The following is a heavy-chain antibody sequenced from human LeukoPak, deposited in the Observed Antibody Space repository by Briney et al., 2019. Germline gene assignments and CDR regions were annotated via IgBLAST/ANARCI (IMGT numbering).Heavy chain of an antibody. J-gene: IGHJ6*03. CDR1: SGSISTSHYY. V-gene: IGHV4-39*07. D-gene: IGHD2-8*01. CDR3: ARQHVWSPSVGYYYYYMDV. CDR2: IFYSGST. Sequence: WDTLPLTCSVSSGSISTSHYYWRWVRQPPGKALEWIGNIFYSGSTYYSPSLKSRVTISVDTPDLQFSLRLCSVTAADTAVYYCARQHVWSPSVGYYYYYMDVWGKGTTVTVSS.